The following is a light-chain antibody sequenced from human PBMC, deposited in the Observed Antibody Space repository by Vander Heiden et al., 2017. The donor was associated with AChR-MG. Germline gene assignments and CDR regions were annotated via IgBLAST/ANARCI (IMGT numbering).Light chain of an antibody. CDR2: EGS. J-gene: IGLJ2*01. V-gene: IGLV2-23*01. Sequence: QSALTQPASGSGSPGQAINISCTGTSSDIGSLVSWYQQHPGKAPKLLIYEGSKRPSGDSNRFSGSKSGNTASLTISGLQAEDEADYYCCSFADSSTPVPVLFGGGTKLTVL. CDR1: SSDIGSL. CDR3: CSFADSSTPVPVL.